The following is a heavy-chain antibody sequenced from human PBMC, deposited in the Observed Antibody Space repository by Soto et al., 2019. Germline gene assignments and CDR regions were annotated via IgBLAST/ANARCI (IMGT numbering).Heavy chain of an antibody. CDR1: GGTFGSYA. CDR2: IIPIFGTA. D-gene: IGHD3-22*01. V-gene: IGHV1-69*13. Sequence: SVKVSCKASGGTFGSYAISWVRQAPGQGLEWMGGIIPIFGTANYAQKFQGRVTITADESTSTAYMELSSLRSEDTAVYYCARDLGDHYDSSGYIKGSYHWFDPW. CDR3: ARDLGDHYDSSGYIKGSYHWFDP. J-gene: IGHJ5*02.